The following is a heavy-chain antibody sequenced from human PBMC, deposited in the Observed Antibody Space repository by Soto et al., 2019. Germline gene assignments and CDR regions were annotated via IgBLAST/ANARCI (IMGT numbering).Heavy chain of an antibody. CDR1: GGSISSGYY. V-gene: IGHV4-38-2*02. J-gene: IGHJ4*02. D-gene: IGHD1-26*01. CDR3: ARTHSGSYYSVFNY. Sequence: SETLSLTCSVSGGSISSGYYWGWIRQSPGKGLEWIASIYRSGTTSYNPSLKSRVTISVDPSKNQFSLMLTAVTAADTAVYYCARTHSGSYYSVFNYWGRGSLVTVSS. CDR2: IYRSGTT.